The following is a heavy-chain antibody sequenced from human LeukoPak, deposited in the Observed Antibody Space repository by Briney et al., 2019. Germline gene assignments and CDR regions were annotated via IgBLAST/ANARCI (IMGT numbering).Heavy chain of an antibody. Sequence: ASVKVSCKASGYTFTGYYMHWVRQAPGQGLEWMGWINPNSGGTNYAQKFQGRVTMTRDTSISTAYMELSSLRPEDTAVYYCARGLPPGGYFDYWGQGTLVTVSS. CDR3: ARGLPPGGYFDY. J-gene: IGHJ4*02. D-gene: IGHD3-10*01. V-gene: IGHV1-2*02. CDR2: INPNSGGT. CDR1: GYTFTGYY.